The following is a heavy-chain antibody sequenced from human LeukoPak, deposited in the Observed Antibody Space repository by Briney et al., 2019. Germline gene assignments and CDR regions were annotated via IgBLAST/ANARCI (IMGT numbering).Heavy chain of an antibody. J-gene: IGHJ4*02. CDR1: GFTFSSYG. V-gene: IGHV3-30*02. D-gene: IGHD3-10*01. CDR3: AKDSLWFGESYFDY. CDR2: TWYDGRNN. Sequence: GGSLTLSCAASGFTFSSYGMHWVRQAPGKGLEWVAVTWYDGRNNYYAASVKGRFTISRDNSKNTLYLQMNSLRAEDTAVYYCAKDSLWFGESYFDYWGQGTLVTVSS.